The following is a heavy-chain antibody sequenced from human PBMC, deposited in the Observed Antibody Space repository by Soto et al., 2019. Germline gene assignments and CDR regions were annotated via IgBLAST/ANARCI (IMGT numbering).Heavy chain of an antibody. Sequence: EVQLVESGGGLVQPVGSLRLSCAASGFTFRSYWMSWVRQAPGKGLEWVANIKQDGSEKYYVDSVKGRFTISRDNAKNSLYLQMNSLRAEDTAVYYCARDLSSSWYNVAWGQGTLVTVSS. CDR3: ARDLSSSWYNVA. CDR1: GFTFRSYW. D-gene: IGHD6-13*01. V-gene: IGHV3-7*04. CDR2: IKQDGSEK. J-gene: IGHJ5*02.